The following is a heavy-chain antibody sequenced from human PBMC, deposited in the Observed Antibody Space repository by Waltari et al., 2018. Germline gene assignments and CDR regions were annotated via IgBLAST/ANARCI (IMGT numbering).Heavy chain of an antibody. D-gene: IGHD1-20*01. CDR3: TGGVVTGTDF. CDR1: GFTFSGST. Sequence: EVQVVESGGGLVQPGGSLKLSCATSGFTFSGSTIHWVRQTSGKGLEWIGRIRSKPNKYATRYTASVEGRFTISRDDSENTAYLQMSSLMTEDTAVYYCTGGVVTGTDFWGQGTLVTVSS. CDR2: IRSKPNKYAT. J-gene: IGHJ4*02. V-gene: IGHV3-73*01.